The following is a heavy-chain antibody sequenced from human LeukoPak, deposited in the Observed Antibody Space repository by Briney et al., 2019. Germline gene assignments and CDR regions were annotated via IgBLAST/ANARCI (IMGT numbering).Heavy chain of an antibody. CDR2: INPSGGST. Sequence: ASVKVSCKASGYTFTGYYMHWVRQAPGQGLEWMGIINPSGGSTSYARKFQGRVTMTRDTSTSTVYMELSSLRSEDTAVYYCAGSSAPGDYYYYGMDVWGQGTTVTVSS. V-gene: IGHV1-46*01. CDR1: GYTFTGYY. J-gene: IGHJ6*02. CDR3: AGSSAPGDYYYYGMDV. D-gene: IGHD3-10*01.